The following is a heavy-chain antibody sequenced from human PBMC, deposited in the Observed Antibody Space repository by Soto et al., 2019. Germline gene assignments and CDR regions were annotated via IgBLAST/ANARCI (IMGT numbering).Heavy chain of an antibody. CDR2: INPSGGST. J-gene: IGHJ6*02. CDR1: GYTFTSYY. D-gene: IGHD3-3*01. V-gene: IGHV1-46*01. Sequence: ASVKVSCKASGYTFTSYYMHWVRQAPGQGLEWMGIINPSGGSTSYAQKFQGRVTMTRDTSTSTVYMELSSLRSEDTAVYYCERSVADFCSGPLTYYYYGMDVWGQGTTVTVSS. CDR3: ERSVADFCSGPLTYYYYGMDV.